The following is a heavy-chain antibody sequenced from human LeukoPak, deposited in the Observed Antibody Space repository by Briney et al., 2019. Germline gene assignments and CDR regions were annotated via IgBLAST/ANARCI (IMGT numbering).Heavy chain of an antibody. CDR2: INADETST. D-gene: IGHD1-26*01. V-gene: IGHV3-74*01. J-gene: IGHJ4*02. CDR3: ATAGVRSGSFAPFDY. Sequence: GGSLRLSCAASGFTFNTSWMHWVRQASGKGLIWVSRINADETSTTYADSVKGRFAISRDNAKNTLYLQMNSLRAEDTAMYYCATAGVRSGSFAPFDYWAKGTLVTVSS. CDR1: GFTFNTSW.